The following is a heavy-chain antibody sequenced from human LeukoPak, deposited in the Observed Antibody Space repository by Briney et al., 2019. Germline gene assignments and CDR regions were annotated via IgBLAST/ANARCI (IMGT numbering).Heavy chain of an antibody. CDR1: GGTFSSYA. CDR2: IIPIFGTA. J-gene: IGHJ4*02. D-gene: IGHD3-9*01. Sequence: ASVKVSCKASGGTFSSYAISWVRQAPGQGLEWMGGIIPIFGTANYAQKFQGRVTITTDESTSTAYMELSSLRSENTAVYYCARGPGLRYFDWLPPNDYWGLGTLVTVSS. CDR3: ARGPGLRYFDWLPPNDY. V-gene: IGHV1-69*05.